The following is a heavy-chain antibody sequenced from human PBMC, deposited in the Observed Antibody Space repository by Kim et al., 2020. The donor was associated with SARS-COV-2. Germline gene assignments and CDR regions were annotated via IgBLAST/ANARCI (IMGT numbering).Heavy chain of an antibody. CDR1: SGSVNRGTFY. V-gene: IGHV4-61*01. CDR2: IFHNGST. Sequence: SETLSLTCSVSSGSVNRGTFYWSWLRQPPGKGLEWIGYIFHNGSTTYNPSLKSRGTISIDTSKNQFSQKLNSVTAADTAVYYCARSLYYGSESFYFDSWGQGTLVTVSS. CDR3: ARSLYYGSESFYFDS. D-gene: IGHD3-10*01. J-gene: IGHJ4*02.